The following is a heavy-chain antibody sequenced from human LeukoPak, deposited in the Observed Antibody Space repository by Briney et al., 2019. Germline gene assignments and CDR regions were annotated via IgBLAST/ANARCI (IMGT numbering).Heavy chain of an antibody. CDR1: GGSFSGYY. V-gene: IGHV4-34*01. CDR3: ARGSEMATILSDWFDP. Sequence: SETLSLTCAVYGGSFSGYYWSWIRQPPGKGLEWIGEINHSGSTNYNPSLKSRVTISVDTSKNQFSLKLSSVTAADTAVYYCARGSEMATILSDWFDPWGQGTLVTVSS. CDR2: INHSGST. D-gene: IGHD5-24*01. J-gene: IGHJ5*02.